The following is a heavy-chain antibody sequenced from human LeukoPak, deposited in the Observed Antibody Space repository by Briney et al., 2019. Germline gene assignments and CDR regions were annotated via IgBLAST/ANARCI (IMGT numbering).Heavy chain of an antibody. Sequence: SETLSLTCAVYGGSFSGYYWSWIRQPPGKGLEWIGYIYHSGSTYYNPSLKSRVTISVDRSKDQFSLKLSSVTAADTAVYYCARDSQAYFDYWGQGTLVTVSS. CDR3: ARDSQAYFDY. CDR2: IYHSGST. J-gene: IGHJ4*02. D-gene: IGHD4-11*01. CDR1: GGSFSGYY. V-gene: IGHV4-34*01.